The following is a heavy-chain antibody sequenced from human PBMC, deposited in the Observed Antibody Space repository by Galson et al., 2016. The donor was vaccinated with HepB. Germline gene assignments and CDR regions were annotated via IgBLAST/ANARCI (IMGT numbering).Heavy chain of an antibody. CDR2: INPNGAT. V-gene: IGHV1-2*02. Sequence: SVKVSCKPSGYTLTVYHMHWVRQAPGQGLEWMRWINPNGATNYAQKFEGRVTMTRDTSISTLYMDLTSLTSDDTAVYYCARDQAAFYPYSGSFDVWGQGTMVSVSS. CDR1: GYTLTVYH. J-gene: IGHJ3*01. CDR3: ARDQAAFYPYSGSFDV. D-gene: IGHD2-15*01.